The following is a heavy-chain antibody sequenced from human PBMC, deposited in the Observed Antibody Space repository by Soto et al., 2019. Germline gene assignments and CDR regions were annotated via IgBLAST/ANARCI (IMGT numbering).Heavy chain of an antibody. V-gene: IGHV3-15*07. CDR2: VKTKSEGETT. CDR3: TTLGPS. Sequence: EVQLVESGGGWVKPGGSLTLSCVASGFTFGDAWMNWVRQAAGKGLEWVGHVKTKSEGETTDYAAPVKGRFTIWRDDSTNTLYLQMYSLKSEDTGKYFCTTLGPSCGQGTQVTVSS. CDR1: GFTFGDAW. J-gene: IGHJ5*02.